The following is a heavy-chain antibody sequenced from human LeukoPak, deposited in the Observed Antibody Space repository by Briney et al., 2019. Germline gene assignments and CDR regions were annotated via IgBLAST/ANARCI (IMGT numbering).Heavy chain of an antibody. CDR2: IYYSGST. Sequence: PSETLSLTCTVSGGSIISDGYYWSWIRQHPGKGLEWIGYIYYSGSTYYNPSLKSRVTISVDTSKNQFSLKLSSVTAADTAMYYCARGEYYYDSSGFDYWGQGTLVTVSS. CDR3: ARGEYYYDSSGFDY. V-gene: IGHV4-31*03. J-gene: IGHJ4*02. CDR1: GGSIISDGYY. D-gene: IGHD3-22*01.